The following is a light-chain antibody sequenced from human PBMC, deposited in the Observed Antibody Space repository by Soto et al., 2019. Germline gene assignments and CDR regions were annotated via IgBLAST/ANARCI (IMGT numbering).Light chain of an antibody. V-gene: IGKV3-15*01. CDR2: SAS. J-gene: IGKJ4*01. CDR3: QQYNKWPLT. CDR1: QSFSSD. Sequence: EIVMTQSPATLSVSPGERATLSCRASQSFSSDLAWYQHKPGQAPRLLIYSASTRATGVPDRFSGSGSGTEFTFTISSLQSEDFAVYYCQQYNKWPLTFGGGTKVETK.